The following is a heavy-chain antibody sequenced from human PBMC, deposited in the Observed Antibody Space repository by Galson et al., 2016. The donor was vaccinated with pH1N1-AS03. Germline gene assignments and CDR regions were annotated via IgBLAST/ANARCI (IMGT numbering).Heavy chain of an antibody. CDR1: AFSFSRHW. CDR2: VSSDGSRT. CDR3: AREGRVSESDGYYRPLDL. Sequence: SLRLSCAASAFSFSRHWMHWVRQAPGKGLVWVSRVSSDGSRTTYTDSVKGRFSISRDNAQNMLYLELNSLRDEDTALYFRAREGRVSESDGYYRPLDLWGQGAMVVVS. D-gene: IGHD3-22*01. J-gene: IGHJ3*01. V-gene: IGHV3-74*03.